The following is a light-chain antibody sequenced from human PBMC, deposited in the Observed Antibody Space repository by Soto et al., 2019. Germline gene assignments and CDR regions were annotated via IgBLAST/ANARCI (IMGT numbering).Light chain of an antibody. Sequence: QSVLTQPPSASGTPGQRVTISCSGSKTNIGSNYVYWYQHFPGTAPKLLIYRNDQRPSGVPDRFAGSKSGTAASLAISGLRSEDEAEYHCATWDDSLSRVVFGGGTKLTVL. CDR1: KTNIGSNY. V-gene: IGLV1-47*01. CDR2: RND. J-gene: IGLJ2*01. CDR3: ATWDDSLSRVV.